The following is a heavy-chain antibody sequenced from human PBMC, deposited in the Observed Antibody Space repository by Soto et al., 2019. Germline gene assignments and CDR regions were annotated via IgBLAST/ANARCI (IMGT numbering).Heavy chain of an antibody. CDR3: ARDPAYGSGSYDAFDI. D-gene: IGHD3-10*01. V-gene: IGHV4-59*01. CDR2: IYYSGST. J-gene: IGHJ3*02. CDR1: GGSISSYY. Sequence: SETLSLTCTVSGGSISSYYWSWIRQPPGKGLEWIGYIYYSGSTNYNPSLKSRVTISVDTSKNQFSLKLSSVTAADTAVYYCARDPAYGSGSYDAFDIWGHGTMVTVSS.